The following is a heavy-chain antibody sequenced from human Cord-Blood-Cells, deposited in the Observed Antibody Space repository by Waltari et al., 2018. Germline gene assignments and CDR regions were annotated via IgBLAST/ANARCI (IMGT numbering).Heavy chain of an antibody. D-gene: IGHD4-17*01. CDR3: ARHGPTTVTTYAFDI. Sequence: EVQLVQSGAEVKKPGESLKISCKGSGYSFTSYWIGWVRQMPGKGLEWMGIHYPSDFDTRYSPSFQGQVTISADKAISTAYLQWSSLKASDTAMYYCARHGPTTVTTYAFDIWGQGTMVTVSS. CDR2: HYPSDFDT. CDR1: GYSFTSYW. V-gene: IGHV5-51*01. J-gene: IGHJ3*02.